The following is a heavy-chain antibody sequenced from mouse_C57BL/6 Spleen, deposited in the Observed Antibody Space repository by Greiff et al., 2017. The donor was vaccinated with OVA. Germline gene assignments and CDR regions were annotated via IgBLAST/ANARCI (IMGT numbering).Heavy chain of an antibody. V-gene: IGHV5-17*01. CDR3: ARRGDYDWFAY. CDR1: GFTFSDYG. D-gene: IGHD2-4*01. J-gene: IGHJ3*01. CDR2: ISSGSSNI. Sequence: EVHLVESGGGLVKTGGSLKLSCAASGFTFSDYGMHWVRQAPEKGLEWVAYISSGSSNIYYADTVKGRFTISRDNAKNTLFLQMTRLWSEDTAMYYCARRGDYDWFAYWGQGTLVTVSA.